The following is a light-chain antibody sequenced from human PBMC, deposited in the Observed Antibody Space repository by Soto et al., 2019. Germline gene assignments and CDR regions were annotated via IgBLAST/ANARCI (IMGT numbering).Light chain of an antibody. V-gene: IGLV2-14*03. CDR2: GVT. J-gene: IGLJ1*01. CDR3: SSFTSNRIYV. CDR1: HNDIGTYDY. Sequence: QSALTQPTSVSGSPGQSITISCTGNHNDIGTYDYVSWYRQHPGRAPRLLIHGVTTRPSGISGRFSASKSGLTASLTISGLQPEDEADYYCSSFTSNRIYVFGPGTKGT.